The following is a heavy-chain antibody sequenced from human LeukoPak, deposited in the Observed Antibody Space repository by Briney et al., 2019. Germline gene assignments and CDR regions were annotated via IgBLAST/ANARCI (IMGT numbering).Heavy chain of an antibody. J-gene: IGHJ4*02. Sequence: NPGGSLRLSCAASGFTFSSYWMHWVRQAPGKGLEWVSSISSSSSYIYYADSVKGRFTISRDNAKNSLYLQMNSLRAEDTAVYYCAIIAVAAPFDYWGQGTLVTVSS. CDR1: GFTFSSYW. CDR3: AIIAVAAPFDY. V-gene: IGHV3-21*01. CDR2: ISSSSSYI. D-gene: IGHD6-19*01.